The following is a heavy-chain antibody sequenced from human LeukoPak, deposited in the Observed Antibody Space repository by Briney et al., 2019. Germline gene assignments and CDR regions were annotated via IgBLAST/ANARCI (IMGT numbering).Heavy chain of an antibody. CDR2: IIPILGIA. CDR1: GGTFSSYA. CDR3: ATRQDYDILTGYPSAEYFQH. J-gene: IGHJ1*01. Sequence: SVKVSCKASGGTFSSYAISWVRQAPGQGLEWMGRIIPILGIANYAQRFQGRVTITADKSTSTAYMELSSLRSEDTAVYYCATRQDYDILTGYPSAEYFQHWGQGTLVTVSS. V-gene: IGHV1-69*04. D-gene: IGHD3-9*01.